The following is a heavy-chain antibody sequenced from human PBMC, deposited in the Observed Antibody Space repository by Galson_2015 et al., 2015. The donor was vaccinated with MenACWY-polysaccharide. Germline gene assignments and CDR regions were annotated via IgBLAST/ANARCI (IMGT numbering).Heavy chain of an antibody. Sequence: AISGYSVSSNSAAWNWIRQSPSRGLEWLGRTYYRSKWYNDYAVSVKSRITINPDTSKNQFSLQLNSVTPEDTAVYYCAREDITMVRGVIIPSFDYWGQGTLVTVSS. CDR1: GYSVSSNSAA. D-gene: IGHD3-10*01. CDR3: AREDITMVRGVIIPSFDY. J-gene: IGHJ4*02. CDR2: TYYRSKWYN. V-gene: IGHV6-1*01.